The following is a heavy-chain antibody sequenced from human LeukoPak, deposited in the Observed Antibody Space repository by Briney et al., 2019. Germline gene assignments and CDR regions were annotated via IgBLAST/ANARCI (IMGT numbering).Heavy chain of an antibody. CDR1: GFTFSSYE. Sequence: GGSLRLSCAASGFTFSSYEMKWVRQAPGKGLEWVSYISSSGSTIYYADSVKGRFTVSRDNAKNSLYLQMNSLRAEDTAVYYCAREGFTLDYWGQGTLVTVSS. CDR3: AREGFTLDY. CDR2: ISSSGSTI. V-gene: IGHV3-48*03. J-gene: IGHJ4*02.